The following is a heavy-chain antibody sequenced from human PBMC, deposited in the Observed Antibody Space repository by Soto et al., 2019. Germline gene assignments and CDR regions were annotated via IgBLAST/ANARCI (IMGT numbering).Heavy chain of an antibody. Sequence: PATPSATGTVSGYSISSGYYRGSIRQPPGKGLEWIGSIYHSGSTYYNPSLTSRGTISADTSKTQLSLQLTSVTAADTAVYYCARDTYSGYDFGLWGQGTLVTGSS. CDR3: ARDTYSGYDFGL. CDR2: IYHSGST. D-gene: IGHD5-12*01. CDR1: GYSISSGYY. V-gene: IGHV4-38-2*02. J-gene: IGHJ5*02.